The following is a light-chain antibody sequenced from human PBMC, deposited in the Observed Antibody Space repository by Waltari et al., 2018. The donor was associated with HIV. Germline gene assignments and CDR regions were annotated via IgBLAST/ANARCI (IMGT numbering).Light chain of an antibody. V-gene: IGLV8-61*01. J-gene: IGLJ3*02. Sequence: QTVVTQEPSFSVSPGGTVTLTCGLSSGSVSTSYYPSWYQQTPGQAPRTLTYSTNPRSSGVPDRFSGSILGNKAALTITGAQADDESDYYCVLYMGSGIRVFGGGTKLTVL. CDR1: SGSVSTSYY. CDR2: STN. CDR3: VLYMGSGIRV.